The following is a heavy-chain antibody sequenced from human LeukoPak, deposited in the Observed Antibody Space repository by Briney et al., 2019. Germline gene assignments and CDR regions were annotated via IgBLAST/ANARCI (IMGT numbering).Heavy chain of an antibody. CDR2: INTHSGAT. CDR3: ARVPTALAMVAATQGRNVWFDS. D-gene: IGHD2-15*01. J-gene: IGHJ5*01. Sequence: GASVKVSRKASGYYFNGHYMYWLRQAPGQGLEWMGWINTHSGATNYAQKFHGRVTLTRDTSITTAYMELGSLKSDDTAVYYCARVPTALAMVAATQGRNVWFDSWGQGTLVTVSS. V-gene: IGHV1-2*02. CDR1: GYYFNGHY.